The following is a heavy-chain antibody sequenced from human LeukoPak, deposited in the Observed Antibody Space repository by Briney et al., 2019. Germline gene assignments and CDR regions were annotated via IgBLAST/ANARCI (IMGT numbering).Heavy chain of an antibody. Sequence: GASVKVSCKASGYTFTSYGISWVRQAPGQGLEWMGWISAYNGNTNYAQKLQGRVTMTTDTSTSTAYMELRSLRSDDTAVYYCASLGRYYYDSSGYSNFDYWGQGTLVTVSS. CDR3: ASLGRYYYDSSGYSNFDY. D-gene: IGHD3-22*01. J-gene: IGHJ4*02. CDR1: GYTFTSYG. V-gene: IGHV1-18*01. CDR2: ISAYNGNT.